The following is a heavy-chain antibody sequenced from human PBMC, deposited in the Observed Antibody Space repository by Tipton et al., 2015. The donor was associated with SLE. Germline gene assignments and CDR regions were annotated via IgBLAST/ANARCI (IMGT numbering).Heavy chain of an antibody. J-gene: IGHJ4*02. CDR1: GGSFSGYY. CDR2: INHSGST. V-gene: IGHV4-34*01. CDR3: ARARRGCDY. Sequence: GLVKPSETLSLTCAVYGGSFSGYYWSWIRQPPGKGLEWIGEINHSGSTNYNPSLKSRVTISVDTSKNQFSLKLSSVTAADTAVYYCARARRGCDYWGQGTLVTVSS. D-gene: IGHD3-10*01.